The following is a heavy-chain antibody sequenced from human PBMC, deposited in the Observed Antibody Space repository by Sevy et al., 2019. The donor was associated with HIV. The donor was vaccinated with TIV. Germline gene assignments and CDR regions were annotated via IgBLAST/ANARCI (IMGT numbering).Heavy chain of an antibody. D-gene: IGHD3-3*01. J-gene: IGHJ5*02. V-gene: IGHV3-23*01. CDR2: ISGSGGST. CDR1: GFTFSSYA. CDR3: AKNNDFWSGYYKKPYNWFDP. Sequence: GGSLRLSCAASGFTFSSYAMSWVRQAPGKGLEWVSAISGSGGSTYYADSVKGRFTISRDNSKNTLYLQMNSLRAEDTAVYDCAKNNDFWSGYYKKPYNWFDPWGQGTLVTVSS.